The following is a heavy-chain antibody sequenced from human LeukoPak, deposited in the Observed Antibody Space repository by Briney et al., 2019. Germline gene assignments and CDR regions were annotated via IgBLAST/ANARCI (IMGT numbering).Heavy chain of an antibody. Sequence: GGSLRLSCAASGFTVSSNYMSWVRQAPGKGLEWVSVIYSGGSTYYADSVKGRFTISRDNSKNTLYLQMNSLRAEDTAVYYCARVSIAAAEGDFNFDYWGQATLVTVSS. CDR3: ARVSIAAAEGDFNFDY. V-gene: IGHV3-66*01. J-gene: IGHJ4*02. CDR2: IYSGGST. CDR1: GFTVSSNY. D-gene: IGHD6-13*01.